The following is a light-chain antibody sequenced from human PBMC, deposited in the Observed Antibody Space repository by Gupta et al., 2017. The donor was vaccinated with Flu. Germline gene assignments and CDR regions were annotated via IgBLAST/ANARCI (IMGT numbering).Light chain of an antibody. CDR2: VAS. Sequence: DIQTTQSPSSLSASVGDRVTITCRASQSITNFLNWYQQKPGKAPQLLIYVASNLQRGVPSRFSGSGSGTDFTLTINSLQREDFATYFCQQTYNTPQTFGQGTKVEVK. J-gene: IGKJ1*01. CDR3: QQTYNTPQT. CDR1: QSITNF. V-gene: IGKV1-39*01.